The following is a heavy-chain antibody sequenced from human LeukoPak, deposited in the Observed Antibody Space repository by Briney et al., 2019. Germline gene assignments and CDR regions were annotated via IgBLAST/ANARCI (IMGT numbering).Heavy chain of an antibody. CDR3: ARVVGEAFDI. D-gene: IGHD3-16*01. Sequence: GGSLRLSCAASGFTFSSYSMNWVRQAPGKGLEWVSYISAISSSSTYYADSVKGRFTISRDNAKNSLYLQMNSLRAEDTAVYYCARVVGEAFDIWGQGIMVTVSS. V-gene: IGHV3-48*04. CDR1: GFTFSSYS. J-gene: IGHJ3*02. CDR2: ISAISSSST.